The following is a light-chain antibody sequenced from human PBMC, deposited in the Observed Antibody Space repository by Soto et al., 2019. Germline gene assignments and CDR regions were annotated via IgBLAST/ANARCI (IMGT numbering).Light chain of an antibody. J-gene: IGKJ2*01. V-gene: IGKV3-20*01. CDR2: AAS. Sequence: EIVWTQSPGTLSLSPGDGATLSCRASQRVRSNYLAWYHHRPGQAPRLLIYAASRRATGIPDRFSGGGSGIDFTLTISRLEPEDFAVYYCYQYGKSPLYTLGQGTKLEIK. CDR3: YQYGKSPLYT. CDR1: QRVRSNY.